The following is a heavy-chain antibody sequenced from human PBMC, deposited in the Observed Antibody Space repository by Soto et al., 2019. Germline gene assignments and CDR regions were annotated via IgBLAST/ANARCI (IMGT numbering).Heavy chain of an antibody. J-gene: IGHJ1*01. Sequence: QVQLVESGGGVVQPGRSLRLSCAASGFTFSSYGMHWVRQAPGKGLEWLAVIWYDGSNEYYADSVKGRFTISRDNSKNTLYLQMNSLRAEDTAVYYCARDFHAAADVEYSPHWGQGTLVTVSS. CDR1: GFTFSSYG. D-gene: IGHD6-13*01. V-gene: IGHV3-33*01. CDR2: IWYDGSNE. CDR3: ARDFHAAADVEYSPH.